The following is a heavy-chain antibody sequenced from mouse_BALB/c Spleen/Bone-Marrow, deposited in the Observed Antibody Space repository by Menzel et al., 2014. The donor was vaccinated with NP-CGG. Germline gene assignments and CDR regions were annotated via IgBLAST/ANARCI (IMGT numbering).Heavy chain of an antibody. J-gene: IGHJ4*01. Sequence: VTLKESGAELVKPGASVKLSCTASGFNIKDTYMHWVKQRPELGLEWIGRIDPANGNTKYDPKFQGKATITADTSSNTAYLQLSSLTSEDTAVYYCARWEYYAMDYWGQGTSVTVSS. V-gene: IGHV14-3*02. CDR2: IDPANGNT. CDR1: GFNIKDTY. CDR3: ARWEYYAMDY. D-gene: IGHD4-1*01.